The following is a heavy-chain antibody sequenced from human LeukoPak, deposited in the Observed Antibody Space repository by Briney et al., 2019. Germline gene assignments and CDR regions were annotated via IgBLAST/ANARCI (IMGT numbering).Heavy chain of an antibody. Sequence: GGSLRLSCAASGFTFSSYSMNWVGKAPGKGLEGGSYISSSSSTIDYADSVKGRFTISTDNAKNSLYLKSNSSRAHDTAVYYCAREGLAAAFYYYMDVWGKGTTVTVSS. CDR1: GFTFSSYS. CDR3: AREGLAAAFYYYMDV. D-gene: IGHD6-13*01. CDR2: ISSSSSTI. V-gene: IGHV3-48*01. J-gene: IGHJ6*03.